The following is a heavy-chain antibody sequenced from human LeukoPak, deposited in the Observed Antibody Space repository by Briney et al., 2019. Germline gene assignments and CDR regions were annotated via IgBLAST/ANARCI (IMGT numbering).Heavy chain of an antibody. J-gene: IGHJ5*02. Sequence: GGSLRLSCAASGFTFSSYAMHWVRQAPGQGLEWMGWINAGNGNTKYSQKFQGRVTITRDTSASTAYMELSSLRSEDTAVYYCARDPAEGIAAAGTSWFDPWGQGTLVTVSS. CDR3: ARDPAEGIAAAGTSWFDP. V-gene: IGHV1-3*01. CDR2: INAGNGNT. CDR1: GFTFSSYA. D-gene: IGHD6-13*01.